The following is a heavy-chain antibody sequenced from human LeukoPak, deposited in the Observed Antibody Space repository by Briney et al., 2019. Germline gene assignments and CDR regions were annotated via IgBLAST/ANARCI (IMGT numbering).Heavy chain of an antibody. J-gene: IGHJ4*02. Sequence: PGGSLRLSCAASGFTFSSYSMNWVRQSPGKGLEWVSYISSGGSTINYADSVKGRFTISRDNAKNSLYLQMNSLRAEDTAVYYCARMEFTSGWSTDCWGQGTLVTVSS. CDR2: ISSGGSTI. V-gene: IGHV3-48*04. D-gene: IGHD6-19*01. CDR3: ARMEFTSGWSTDC. CDR1: GFTFSSYS.